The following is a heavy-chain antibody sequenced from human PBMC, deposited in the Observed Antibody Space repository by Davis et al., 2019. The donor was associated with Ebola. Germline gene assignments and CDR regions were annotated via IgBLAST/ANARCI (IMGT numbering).Heavy chain of an antibody. D-gene: IGHD6-13*01. V-gene: IGHV3-23*01. CDR1: GFTFSSYA. Sequence: PGGSLRLSCAASGFTFSSYAMSWVRQAPGKGLEWVSAISGSGGSTYYADSVKGRFTISRDKSKNTLYLQMNSLRAEDTAVYYCAKDRRDSSSWYYFDYWGQGTLVTVSS. CDR2: ISGSGGST. CDR3: AKDRRDSSSWYYFDY. J-gene: IGHJ4*02.